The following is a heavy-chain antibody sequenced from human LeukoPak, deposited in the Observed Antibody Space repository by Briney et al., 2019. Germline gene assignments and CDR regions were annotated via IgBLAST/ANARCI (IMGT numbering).Heavy chain of an antibody. CDR1: GFTFSSYA. Sequence: GGSLRLSCAASGFTFSSYAMSWVRQAPGKGLEYVSGISGSGGTTYYADSVKGRFTISRDNSENTLYLQMNSLRAEDTALYYCAKDRSGYDYYGQYYFDYWGQGTLVTVSS. D-gene: IGHD5-12*01. J-gene: IGHJ4*02. CDR2: ISGSGGTT. CDR3: AKDRSGYDYYGQYYFDY. V-gene: IGHV3-23*01.